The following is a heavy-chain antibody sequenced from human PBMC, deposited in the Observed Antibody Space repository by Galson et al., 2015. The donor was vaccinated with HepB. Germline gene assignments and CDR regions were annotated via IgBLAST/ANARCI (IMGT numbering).Heavy chain of an antibody. Sequence: SLRLSCAAYGFTVSRIYMSWVRQAPGKGLEWVSVIYSGGTTYCADSVKGRFTISRHNSKNTLYLQMNSLRAEDTAVYYCARDQVWFGGAFDIWGQGTMVTVSS. CDR1: GFTVSRIY. CDR2: IYSGGTT. J-gene: IGHJ3*02. V-gene: IGHV3-53*04. D-gene: IGHD3-10*01. CDR3: ARDQVWFGGAFDI.